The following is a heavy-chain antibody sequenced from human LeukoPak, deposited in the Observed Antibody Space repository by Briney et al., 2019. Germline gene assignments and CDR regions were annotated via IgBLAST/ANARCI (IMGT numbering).Heavy chain of an antibody. D-gene: IGHD6-19*01. CDR1: GFTFSSYG. V-gene: IGHV3-33*06. CDR3: AKEGYSSGWYSNYYSDY. J-gene: IGHJ4*02. CDR2: IWYDGSNK. Sequence: GRSLRLSCAASGFTFSSYGMHWVRQAPGKGLEWVAVIWYDGSNKYYADSVKGRFTISRDNSKNTLYLQMNSLRAENTAVYYCAKEGYSSGWYSNYYSDYWGQGTLVTVSS.